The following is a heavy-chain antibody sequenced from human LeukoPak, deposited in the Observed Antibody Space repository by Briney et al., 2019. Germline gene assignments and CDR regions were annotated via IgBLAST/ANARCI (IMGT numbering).Heavy chain of an antibody. CDR3: ARGGYIYYDGSGYYFFDY. Sequence: SQTLSLTCTVSGGSISSGSYYWSWVRQPAGKGLEWIGRSYSSGSPNYNPSLKSRVTISVDTSKDQFSLKLSSVTAADTAVYYCARGGYIYYDGSGYYFFDYWGQGTLVTVSS. V-gene: IGHV4-61*02. CDR1: GGSISSGSYY. D-gene: IGHD3-22*01. J-gene: IGHJ4*02. CDR2: SYSSGSP.